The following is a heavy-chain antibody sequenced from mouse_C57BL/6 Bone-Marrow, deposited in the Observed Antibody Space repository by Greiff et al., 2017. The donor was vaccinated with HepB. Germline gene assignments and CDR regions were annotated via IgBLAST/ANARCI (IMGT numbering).Heavy chain of an antibody. J-gene: IGHJ4*01. V-gene: IGHV14-3*01. Sequence: EVQLQQSVAELVRPGASVKLSCTASGFNIKNTYMHWVKQRPEQGLEWIGRIDPANGNTKYAPKFQGKATITADTSSNTAYLQLSSLTSEDTAIYYGARVTTGGNLALDDGGKETSVTVSS. D-gene: IGHD2-2*01. CDR2: IDPANGNT. CDR1: GFNIKNTY. CDR3: ARVTTGGNLALDD.